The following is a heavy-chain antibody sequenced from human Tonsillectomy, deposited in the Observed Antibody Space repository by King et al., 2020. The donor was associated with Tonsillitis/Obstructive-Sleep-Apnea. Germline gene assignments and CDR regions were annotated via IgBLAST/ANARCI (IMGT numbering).Heavy chain of an antibody. V-gene: IGHV3-9*01. CDR1: GFTFDDFA. J-gene: IGHJ6*03. CDR3: AKVISATSFYRAF. D-gene: IGHD5-12*01. CDR2: ISWNSGSI. Sequence: VQLVESGGGLVQPGRSLRLSCAASGFTFDDFAMHWVRQAPGKGLEWVSGISWNSGSIDYADSVKGRFTTSRDNAKNSLYLQMNSLRAEDTALYYCAKVISATSFYRAFGGKGTTVTVSS.